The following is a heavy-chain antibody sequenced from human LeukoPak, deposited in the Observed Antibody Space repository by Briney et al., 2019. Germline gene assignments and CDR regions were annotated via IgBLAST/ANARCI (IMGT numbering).Heavy chain of an antibody. D-gene: IGHD1-26*01. J-gene: IGHJ5*02. Sequence: EASGKVSCKASGGTFSSYAISWVRQAPGQGLEWMGGIIPIFGTANYAQKFQGRVTITTDESTSTAYMELSSLRSEDTAVYYCARDVVGATTLWFDPWGQGTLVTISS. CDR2: IIPIFGTA. CDR1: GGTFSSYA. CDR3: ARDVVGATTLWFDP. V-gene: IGHV1-69*05.